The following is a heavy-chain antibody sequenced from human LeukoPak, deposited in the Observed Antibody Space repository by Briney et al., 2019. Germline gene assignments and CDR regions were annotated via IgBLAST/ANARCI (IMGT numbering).Heavy chain of an antibody. D-gene: IGHD5-18*01. V-gene: IGHV4-30-2*01. J-gene: IGHJ5*02. CDR1: GGSISSGGYY. Sequence: PSETLSLTCTVSGGSISSGGYYWSWIRQPPGKGLEWIGYIYHSGSTYYNPSLKSRVTISVDRSKNQFSLKLSSVTAADTAVYYCARKGQWIQQFDPWGQGTLVTVSS. CDR3: ARKGQWIQQFDP. CDR2: IYHSGST.